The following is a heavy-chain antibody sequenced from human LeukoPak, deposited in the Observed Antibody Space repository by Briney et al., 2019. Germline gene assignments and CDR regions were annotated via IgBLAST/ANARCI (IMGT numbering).Heavy chain of an antibody. Sequence: PGGSLRLSCGASGFTFSSYWMSWVRQAPGKGLEWVANIKQDGSEKYYVDSVKGRFTISRDNAKNSLYLQMNSLRAEDTAVYYCARDLGHTYYYDSSGNESVDAFGIWGQGTMVTVSS. J-gene: IGHJ3*02. CDR2: IKQDGSEK. CDR1: GFTFSSYW. V-gene: IGHV3-7*01. CDR3: ARDLGHTYYYDSSGNESVDAFGI. D-gene: IGHD3-22*01.